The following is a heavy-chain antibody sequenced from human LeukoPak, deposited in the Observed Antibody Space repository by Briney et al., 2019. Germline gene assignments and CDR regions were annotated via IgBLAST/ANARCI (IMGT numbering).Heavy chain of an antibody. CDR1: RYTLTGFY. CDR2: INANSGVT. CDR3: ARGPHYCSSTSCYFVAYYYYYYYMDV. Sequence: ASLKVSCKASRYTLTGFYMHWVPEAPGQGVEWMGWINANSGVTNYARKFLGRFTMTRDTSISTAYMELSRLRSDDTAVYYCARGPHYCSSTSCYFVAYYYYYYYMDVWGKGTTVTVSS. V-gene: IGHV1-2*02. J-gene: IGHJ6*03. D-gene: IGHD2-2*01.